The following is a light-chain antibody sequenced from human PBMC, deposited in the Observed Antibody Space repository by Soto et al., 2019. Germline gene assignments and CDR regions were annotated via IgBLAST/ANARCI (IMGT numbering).Light chain of an antibody. CDR2: GAS. J-gene: IGKJ3*01. V-gene: IGKV3-15*01. CDR3: QQYNNWPPFT. CDR1: QSVRTN. Sequence: EIVMTQSPATLSVSPGERATLSCRATQSVRTNLAWYQQKPGQAPRLLMYGASTRATGIPARFSGGGSGTEFTLTISSLQSEDCAVYYCQQYNNWPPFTFGPGTNVDIK.